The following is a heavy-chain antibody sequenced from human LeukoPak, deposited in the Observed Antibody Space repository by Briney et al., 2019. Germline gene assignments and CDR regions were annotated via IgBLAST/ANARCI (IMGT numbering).Heavy chain of an antibody. CDR3: ATELYGYDILTGYGPSETPDAFDI. V-gene: IGHV1-24*01. J-gene: IGHJ3*02. D-gene: IGHD3-9*01. CDR2: FDPEDGET. Sequence: GASVKVSCKVSGYTLTELSMHWVRQAPGKGLEWMGSFDPEDGETIYARKFQGRVTMTEDTSTDTAYMELSSLRSEDTAVYYCATELYGYDILTGYGPSETPDAFDIWGQGTMVTVSP. CDR1: GYTLTELS.